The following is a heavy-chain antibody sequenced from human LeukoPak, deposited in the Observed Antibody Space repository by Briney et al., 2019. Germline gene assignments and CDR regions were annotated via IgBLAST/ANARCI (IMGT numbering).Heavy chain of an antibody. CDR2: ISAYNGNT. Sequence: ASVKVSCKASGYTFTSYGISWVRQAPGQGLEWMGWISAYNGNTNYAQKLQGRVTMTTDTSTSTAYMELRSLRSDDTAVYYCARGDSSGYYYVGLDYWGQGTLVTVSS. D-gene: IGHD3-22*01. V-gene: IGHV1-18*01. CDR3: ARGDSSGYYYVGLDY. CDR1: GYTFTSYG. J-gene: IGHJ4*02.